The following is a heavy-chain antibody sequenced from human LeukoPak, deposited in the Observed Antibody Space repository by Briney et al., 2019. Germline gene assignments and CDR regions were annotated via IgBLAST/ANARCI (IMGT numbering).Heavy chain of an antibody. D-gene: IGHD4-17*01. J-gene: IGHJ3*02. CDR3: AKNSRGDYVAFDI. CDR1: GFTFSSYG. Sequence: QPGRSLRLSCAASGFTFSSYGMHWVRQAPGKGLEWVAVIWYDGSNKYYADSVKGRFTISRDNSKNTLYLQMNSLRAEDTAVYYCAKNSRGDYVAFDIWGQGTMVTVSS. CDR2: IWYDGSNK. V-gene: IGHV3-33*06.